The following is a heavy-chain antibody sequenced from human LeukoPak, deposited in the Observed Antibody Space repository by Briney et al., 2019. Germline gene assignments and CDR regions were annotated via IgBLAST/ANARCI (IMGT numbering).Heavy chain of an antibody. CDR2: MTPNSGNT. Sequence: ASVKVSCKASGYTFTSYDINWVRQATGQGLEWMGWMTPNSGNTGYAQKFQGRVTMTRNTSISTAYMELSSLRSEDTAVYYCARGYCSGGSCSTSTVNWFDPWGQGTLVTVSS. J-gene: IGHJ5*02. CDR1: GYTFTSYD. D-gene: IGHD2-15*01. V-gene: IGHV1-8*01. CDR3: ARGYCSGGSCSTSTVNWFDP.